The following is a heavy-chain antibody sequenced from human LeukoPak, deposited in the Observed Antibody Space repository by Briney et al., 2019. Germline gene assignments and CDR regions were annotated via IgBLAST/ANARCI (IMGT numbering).Heavy chain of an antibody. J-gene: IGHJ4*02. Sequence: GGSLRLSCAASGFTFSSYSMNWVRQAPGKGLEWVSYISSSGSTIYYADSVKGRFTISRDNAKNLLYLQMNSLRAEDTAVYYCAKSGYNRFDYWGQGTLVTVSS. V-gene: IGHV3-48*04. CDR1: GFTFSSYS. CDR3: AKSGYNRFDY. D-gene: IGHD5-24*01. CDR2: ISSSGSTI.